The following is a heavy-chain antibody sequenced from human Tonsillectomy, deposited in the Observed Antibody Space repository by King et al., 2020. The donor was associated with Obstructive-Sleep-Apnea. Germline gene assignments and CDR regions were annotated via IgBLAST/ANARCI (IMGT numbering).Heavy chain of an antibody. CDR1: GASISRGGYY. CDR2: VYHSGTT. Sequence: VQLQESGPGLVKPSQTLSLTCTVSGASISRGGYYWTWIRQHPGKGLEWIGCVYHSGTTYYNPSLRSRLTISVDTSKNQFSLNLGSVTAADTAVYYCSRKAVRLGEIRYWGPGPLVTVSS. CDR3: SRKAVRLGEIRY. J-gene: IGHJ4*02. V-gene: IGHV4-31*03. D-gene: IGHD3-16*01.